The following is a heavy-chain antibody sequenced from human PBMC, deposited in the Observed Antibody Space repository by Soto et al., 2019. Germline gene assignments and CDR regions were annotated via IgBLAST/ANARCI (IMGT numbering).Heavy chain of an antibody. CDR1: GDSINNYY. J-gene: IGHJ6*02. CDR2: IYDSGST. Sequence: QVQLQESGPGLVKPSETLSLTCSVSGDSINNYYWTWIRQPPGKGLEWIGYIYDSGSTSYNPSLKTRLTISVETSKNQFSLKLKSVTAADTAVYYCARGTKYYYQGMDVWGQGTTVTVSS. CDR3: ARGTKYYYQGMDV. V-gene: IGHV4-59*01.